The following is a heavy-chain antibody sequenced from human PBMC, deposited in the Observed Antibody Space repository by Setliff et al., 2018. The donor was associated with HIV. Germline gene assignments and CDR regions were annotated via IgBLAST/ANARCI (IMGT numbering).Heavy chain of an antibody. CDR1: GGSISSETFS. Sequence: SETLSLTCTVSGGSISSETFSWNWIRQPAGKGLEWIGRIYTSGSTDYNPSLKSRVTMSVDTSKNQFSLKLSSVTAADTAVYYCARSRTSSGYYGVTGYGMDVWGQGTTVTVSS. CDR3: ARSRTSSGYYGVTGYGMDV. J-gene: IGHJ6*02. V-gene: IGHV4-61*02. D-gene: IGHD3-22*01. CDR2: IYTSGST.